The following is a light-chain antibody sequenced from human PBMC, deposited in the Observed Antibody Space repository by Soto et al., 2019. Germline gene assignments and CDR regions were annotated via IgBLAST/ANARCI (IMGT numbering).Light chain of an antibody. V-gene: IGLV4-69*01. J-gene: IGLJ2*01. CDR2: VNNDGSH. CDR3: QTWYTGLGI. CDR1: SGHSNYA. Sequence: QPVLTQSPSASASLGASVKLTCTLSSGHSNYAIAWHQQQPEKGTRFLMKVNNDGSHNKGDRIPDRFSGSRSGAERDLTISRLQDEDDADYYCQTWYTGLGIFGAGTKLTVL.